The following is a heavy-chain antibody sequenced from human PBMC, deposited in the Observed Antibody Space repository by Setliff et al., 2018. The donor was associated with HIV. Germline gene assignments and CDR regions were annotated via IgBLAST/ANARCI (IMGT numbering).Heavy chain of an antibody. CDR3: ARDNSYYYGSGSHYWYGMDV. J-gene: IGHJ6*01. V-gene: IGHV4-61*02. CDR2: LQLSRDT. D-gene: IGHD3-10*01. CDR1: GDSLNSGTYY. Sequence: TLSLPCTGSGDSLNSGTYYWSWFRPTAGEGREWLGRLQLSRDTNYNPSLKSRVTMSIHTSKNQFSLKLSSLTAADTAVYYCARDNSYYYGSGSHYWYGMDVWGQGTTVTVSS.